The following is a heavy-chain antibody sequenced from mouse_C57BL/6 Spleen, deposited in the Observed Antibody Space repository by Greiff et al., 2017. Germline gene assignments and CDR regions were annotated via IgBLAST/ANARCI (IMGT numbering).Heavy chain of an antibody. CDR1: GYTFTNYW. CDR3: ARGYDYDLGRDYAMED. Sequence: VQLQQSGAELVRPGTSVKMSCKASGYTFTNYWIGWVKQRPGHGLEWIGDIYPGGGNTNYNEKFKGKATLTADESSSTSYMQFSSLTSEDSAVYYCARGYDYDLGRDYAMEDWGQGTSVTVSS. V-gene: IGHV1-63*01. CDR2: IYPGGGNT. D-gene: IGHD2-4*01. J-gene: IGHJ4*01.